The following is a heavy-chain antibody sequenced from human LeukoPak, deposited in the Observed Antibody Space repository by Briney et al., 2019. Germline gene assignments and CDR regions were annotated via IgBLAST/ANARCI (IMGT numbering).Heavy chain of an antibody. J-gene: IGHJ4*02. D-gene: IGHD2-21*01. CDR1: GYTFTVYY. Sequence: ASVKVSCRASGYTFTVYYMHWVRQAPGQGLEWMGWINPNSCGTKYAQNFEGRVTMTRDTSITTAYMELSSLRSDDTAIYYCARECSGTYCGEDWGQGTLVTVST. CDR2: INPNSCGT. V-gene: IGHV1-2*02. CDR3: ARECSGTYCGED.